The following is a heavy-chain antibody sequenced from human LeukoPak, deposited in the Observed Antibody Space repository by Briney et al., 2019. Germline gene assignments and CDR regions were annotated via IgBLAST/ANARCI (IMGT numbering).Heavy chain of an antibody. CDR3: ARGTYYYDSSGYYYYFDY. D-gene: IGHD3-22*01. CDR1: GYTFTGYY. J-gene: IGHJ4*02. Sequence: ASVKVSCKASGYTFTGYYMHWVRQATGQGLEWMGWMNPNSGNTGYAQKFQGRVTITRNTSISTAYMELSSLRSEDTAVYYCARGTYYYDSSGYYYYFDYWGQGTLVTVSS. V-gene: IGHV1-8*03. CDR2: MNPNSGNT.